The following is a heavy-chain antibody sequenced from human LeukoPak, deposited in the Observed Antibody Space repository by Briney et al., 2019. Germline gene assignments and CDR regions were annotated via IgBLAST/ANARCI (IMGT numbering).Heavy chain of an antibody. CDR3: ARVQYTYYYDSSGYYP. V-gene: IGHV1-18*01. CDR2: ISAYNGNT. D-gene: IGHD3-22*01. Sequence: ASVKVSCKASGYTFTSYGISWVRQAPGQGLEWMGWISAYNGNTNYAQKLQGRVTMTTDTSASTAYMELSSLRSEDTAVYYCARVQYTYYYDSSGYYPWGQGTLVTVSS. J-gene: IGHJ5*02. CDR1: GYTFTSYG.